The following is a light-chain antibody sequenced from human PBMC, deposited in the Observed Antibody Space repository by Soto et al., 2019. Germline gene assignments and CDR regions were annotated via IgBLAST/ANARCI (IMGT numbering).Light chain of an antibody. CDR2: KAS. V-gene: IGKV1-5*03. J-gene: IGKJ1*01. CDR1: QTISSW. Sequence: DIQMTQSPSTLSGSVGDRVTITCRASQTISSWLAWYQQKPGKAPKLLIYKASTLKSGVPSRFSVSGSGTEFTLTISSLQPDDLATYYCQHYNSYSEAFGQGTKVELK. CDR3: QHYNSYSEA.